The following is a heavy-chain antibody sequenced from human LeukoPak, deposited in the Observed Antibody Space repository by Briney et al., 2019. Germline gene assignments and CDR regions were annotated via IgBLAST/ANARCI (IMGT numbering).Heavy chain of an antibody. CDR3: AKVYHCSSTSCYNANWFDH. V-gene: IGHV3-23*01. J-gene: IGHJ5*02. CDR2: ISGSGGST. D-gene: IGHD2-2*02. CDR1: GFTFSSYA. Sequence: GGSLRLSCAASGFTFSSYAMSWVRQAPGKGLEWVSAISGSGGSTYYADSVKGRFTISRDNSKNTLYLQMNSLRAEDTAVYYCAKVYHCSSTSCYNANWFDHWGQGTLVTVSS.